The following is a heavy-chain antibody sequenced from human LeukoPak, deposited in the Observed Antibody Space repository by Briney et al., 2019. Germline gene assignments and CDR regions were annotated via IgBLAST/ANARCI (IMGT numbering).Heavy chain of an antibody. J-gene: IGHJ5*02. CDR1: GGSISSSSYY. CDR3: ARMPGDCSGGSCYRWFDP. Sequence: SETLSLTCTVSGGSISSSSYYWGWIRQPPGKGLEWIGSIYYSGSTYYNPSLKSRVTISVDTSKNQFSLKLRSVTAADTAVFYCARMPGDCSGGSCYRWFDPWGQGTLVTVSS. D-gene: IGHD2-15*01. CDR2: IYYSGST. V-gene: IGHV4-39*01.